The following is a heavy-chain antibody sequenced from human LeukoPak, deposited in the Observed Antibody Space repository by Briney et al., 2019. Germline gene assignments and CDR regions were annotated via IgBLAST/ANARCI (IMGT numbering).Heavy chain of an antibody. J-gene: IGHJ4*02. Sequence: PSETLSLTCTVSGGSISSYYWSWIRQPPGKGLEWIGYIYYSGSTSYNPSLKSRVTISVDTSKNQFSLNLSAVTAADTAVYYCARQRGCIRGSRYFDYWGQGTLVTVSS. CDR1: GGSISSYY. D-gene: IGHD2-15*01. CDR3: ARQRGCIRGSRYFDY. V-gene: IGHV4-59*08. CDR2: IYYSGST.